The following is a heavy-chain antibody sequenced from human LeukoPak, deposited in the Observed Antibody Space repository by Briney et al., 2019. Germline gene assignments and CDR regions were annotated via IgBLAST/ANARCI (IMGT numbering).Heavy chain of an antibody. CDR1: GGTFSSSG. D-gene: IGHD6-6*01. CDR3: ARSLGSSSGYDY. Sequence: SVKVSCKASGGTFSSSGISWVRQAPGQGLEWMGRIIPILGIANYAQKFQGRVTITADKSTSTAYMELSSLRSEDTAVYYCARSLGSSSGYDYWGRGTLVTVSS. J-gene: IGHJ4*02. CDR2: IIPILGIA. V-gene: IGHV1-69*04.